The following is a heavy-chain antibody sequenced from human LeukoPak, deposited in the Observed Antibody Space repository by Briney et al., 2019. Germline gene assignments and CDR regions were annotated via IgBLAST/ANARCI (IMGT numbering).Heavy chain of an antibody. Sequence: GGSLRLSCAASGFTFSGYVMNWVRQAPGKGREGVSAINKDGDNTYYADSVKGRFSISRDNSKNKLYLQMNRLRAEDTAVYYCAKDDRHISGWHFDYWGQGTLVTVSS. CDR2: INKDGDNT. J-gene: IGHJ4*02. D-gene: IGHD6-19*01. V-gene: IGHV3-23*01. CDR3: AKDDRHISGWHFDY. CDR1: GFTFSGYV.